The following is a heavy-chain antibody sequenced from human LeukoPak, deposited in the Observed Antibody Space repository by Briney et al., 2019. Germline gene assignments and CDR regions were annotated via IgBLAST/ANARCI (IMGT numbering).Heavy chain of an antibody. D-gene: IGHD3-22*01. V-gene: IGHV4-59*01. J-gene: IGHJ4*02. CDR1: GGSISSYY. CDR3: ARTPIYYFDNSGYYN. CDR2: IYYSGST. Sequence: PSETLSLTCTVSGGSISSYYWSWIRQPPGKGLEWIGYIYYSGSTNYNPSLKRRVNISVEKSKNQFSLKLSSVTAADTAVYYCARTPIYYFDNSGYYNWGQGTLVTVSS.